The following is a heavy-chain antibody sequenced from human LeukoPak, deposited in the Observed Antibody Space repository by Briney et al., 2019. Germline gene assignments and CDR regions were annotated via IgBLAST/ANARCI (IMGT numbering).Heavy chain of an antibody. J-gene: IGHJ6*02. CDR3: ARYLFAYDTSAQGGMDV. Sequence: GGSLRLSCTASGFTFGDNAMSWFRQAPGKGLERVGVIRSKAHGGTTQYAAFVMDRFSISRDDSNYIAYLQMNSLKAEDTAVYYCARYLFAYDTSAQGGMDVWGQGTTVTVSS. D-gene: IGHD3-22*01. CDR1: GFTFGDNA. CDR2: IRSKAHGGTT. V-gene: IGHV3-49*03.